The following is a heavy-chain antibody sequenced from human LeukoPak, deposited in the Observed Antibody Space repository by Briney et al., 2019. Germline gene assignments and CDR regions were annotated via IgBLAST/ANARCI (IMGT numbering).Heavy chain of an antibody. V-gene: IGHV5-51*01. Sequence: GESLKISCKGSGYSFTSYWIGWVRQMPGKGLEWMGIIYPGDSQSKYSPSFQGHVTFSADTSRNTAYLQWNSLKASDTAMYYCARYNAGSLDFWGQGTMIYVSS. J-gene: IGHJ4*02. CDR3: ARYNAGSLDF. CDR1: GYSFTSYW. D-gene: IGHD3-10*01. CDR2: IYPGDSQS.